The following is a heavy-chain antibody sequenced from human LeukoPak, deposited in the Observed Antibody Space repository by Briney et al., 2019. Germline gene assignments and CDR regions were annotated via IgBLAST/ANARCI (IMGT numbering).Heavy chain of an antibody. Sequence: GRSLRLSCAASGFTFDDYAMHWVRQAPGKGLEWVSGISWNSGSIGYADSVKGRFTISRDNAKNSLYLQMNSLRAEDTAVYYCARGPGQWELLNWGQGTLVTVSS. D-gene: IGHD1-26*01. V-gene: IGHV3-9*01. J-gene: IGHJ4*02. CDR3: ARGPGQWELLN. CDR1: GFTFDDYA. CDR2: ISWNSGSI.